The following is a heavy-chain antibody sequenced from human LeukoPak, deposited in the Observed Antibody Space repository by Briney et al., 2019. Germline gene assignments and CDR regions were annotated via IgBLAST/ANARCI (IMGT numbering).Heavy chain of an antibody. V-gene: IGHV4-59*01. CDR2: IYYSGST. Sequence: PSETLSLTCTVSGGSISGYYWSWIRQPPGKGLEWIGYIYYSGSTNYNPSLKSRVTISVDTSKNQFSLKLSSVTAADTAVYYCAREGGYYDSSGYYSDYYYGMDVWGQGTTVTVSS. CDR3: AREGGYYDSSGYYSDYYYGMDV. J-gene: IGHJ6*02. D-gene: IGHD3-22*01. CDR1: GGSISGYY.